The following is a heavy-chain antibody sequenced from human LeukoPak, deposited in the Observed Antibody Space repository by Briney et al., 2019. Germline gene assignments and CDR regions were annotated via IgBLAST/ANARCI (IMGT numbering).Heavy chain of an antibody. Sequence: GGSLRLSCAASGFTFDDYAMHWVRQTPGKGLEWVSGITWNSGATVYADSVKGRFTISRDNAKNSLSLHMNSLRLEDTALYFCARDPGYHFYYYMDVWGKGTTVTVSS. J-gene: IGHJ6*03. V-gene: IGHV3-9*01. CDR3: ARDPGYHFYYYMDV. CDR2: ITWNSGAT. CDR1: GFTFDDYA.